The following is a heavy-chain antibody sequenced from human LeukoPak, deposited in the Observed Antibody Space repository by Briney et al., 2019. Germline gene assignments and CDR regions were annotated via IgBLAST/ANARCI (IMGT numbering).Heavy chain of an antibody. CDR1: GGSISSYH. CDR3: ARRRGGYGEGEFPY. J-gene: IGHJ4*02. D-gene: IGHD4-17*01. CDR2: IGPGGET. Sequence: PSETLSLTCTVSGGSISSYHWSWIRQPPGKGLEWIGRIGPGGETNYNPSLTGRVTVSTDTSGNLFSLKLTAVTAADTAVYYCARRRGGYGEGEFPYWGQGTLVTVSA. V-gene: IGHV4-4*09.